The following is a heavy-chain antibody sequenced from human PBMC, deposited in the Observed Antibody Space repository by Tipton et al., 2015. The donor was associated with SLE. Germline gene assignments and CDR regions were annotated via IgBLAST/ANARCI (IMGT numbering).Heavy chain of an antibody. J-gene: IGHJ2*01. CDR1: GYKFSAYY. D-gene: IGHD6-19*01. Sequence: QSGAEVKKPGASVKVSCRSSGYKFSAYYIHWVRQAPGQGLEWMGRSNPYSGGADYAQMFQGRVTMTRDTSINTAYMELSRLKSDDTAVYFCAKEGDSSGWYWYFDLWGRGTLVTVSS. CDR2: SNPYSGGA. CDR3: AKEGDSSGWYWYFDL. V-gene: IGHV1-2*06.